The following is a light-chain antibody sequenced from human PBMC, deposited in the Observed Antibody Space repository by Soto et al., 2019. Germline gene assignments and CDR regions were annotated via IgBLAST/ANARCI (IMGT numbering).Light chain of an antibody. J-gene: IGLJ1*01. Sequence: QSALTQPRSVSGSPGQSVTISCTGTSSDVGGYNYVSWYQQHPGKAPKLMIYDVSKRPSGVPDRFSGSKSGNMASLTISGLQAEDEADYYCCSYAGSYTFGVFGTGTKLTVL. CDR1: SSDVGGYNY. V-gene: IGLV2-11*01. CDR2: DVS. CDR3: CSYAGSYTFGV.